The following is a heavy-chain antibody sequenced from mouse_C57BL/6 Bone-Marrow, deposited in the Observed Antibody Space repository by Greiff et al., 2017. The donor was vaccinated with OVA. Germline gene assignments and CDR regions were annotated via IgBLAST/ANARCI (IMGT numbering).Heavy chain of an antibody. CDR1: GYTFTDYE. Sequence: LQESGAELVRPGASVTLSCKASGYTFTDYEMHWVKQTPVHGLEWIGAIDPETGGTAYNQKFKGKAILTADKSSSTAYMELRSLTSEDSAVYYCTRRYYGSSYERYFDVWAQGPRSPSPQ. V-gene: IGHV1-15*01. CDR2: IDPETGGT. D-gene: IGHD1-1*01. CDR3: TRRYYGSSYERYFDV. J-gene: IGHJ1*03.